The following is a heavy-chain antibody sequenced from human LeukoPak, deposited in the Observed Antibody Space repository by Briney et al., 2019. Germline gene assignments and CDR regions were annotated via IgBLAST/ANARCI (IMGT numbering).Heavy chain of an antibody. D-gene: IGHD6-19*01. CDR3: ARDPSKSSGWRAFFDY. CDR2: ISAYNGDT. V-gene: IGHV1-18*01. CDR1: GYTFNNYG. Sequence: ASVMVSCKASGYTFNNYGISWVRQAPGQGLEWMGWISAYNGDTNYAQKFQGRVTMTTDTSTRTAYMEVRSLRSDDTAVYYCARDPSKSSGWRAFFDYWGQGILVTVSS. J-gene: IGHJ4*02.